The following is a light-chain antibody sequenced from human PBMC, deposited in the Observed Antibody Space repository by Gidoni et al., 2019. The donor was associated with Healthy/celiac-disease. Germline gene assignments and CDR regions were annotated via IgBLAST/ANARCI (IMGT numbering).Light chain of an antibody. CDR1: QSISSY. J-gene: IGKJ2*01. CDR2: AAS. Sequence: DIQMPQSPSSLSASVGDRVTITCRASQSISSYLNWYQQKPGKAPKLLIYAASSLQSGVPSRFSGSGSGTDFTLTISSLQPEDFETYYCQQSYSTPPYTFGQGTKLEIK. V-gene: IGKV1-39*01. CDR3: QQSYSTPPYT.